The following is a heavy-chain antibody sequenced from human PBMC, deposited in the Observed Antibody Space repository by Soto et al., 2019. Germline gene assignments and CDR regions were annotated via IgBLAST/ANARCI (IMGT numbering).Heavy chain of an antibody. CDR3: ARDRSAVAEVVFDY. Sequence: ASVKVSCKASGYTFTSYAMHWVRQAPGQRLEWMGWINAGNGNTKYSQKFQGRVTITRDTSASTAHMELSSLRSEDTAVYYCARDRSAVAEVVFDYWGQGTLVTVSS. J-gene: IGHJ4*02. V-gene: IGHV1-3*01. CDR2: INAGNGNT. D-gene: IGHD6-19*01. CDR1: GYTFTSYA.